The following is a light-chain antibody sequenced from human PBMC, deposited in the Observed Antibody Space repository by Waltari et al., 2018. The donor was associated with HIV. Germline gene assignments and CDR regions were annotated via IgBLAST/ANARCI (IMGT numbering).Light chain of an antibody. J-gene: IGLJ2*01. Sequence: QSEVTQPPSVSGTPGQRVTISCSGSGTNIGVNAVNWYQQLPGTAPKLLIYDNAKRPSGIPDRFSGSKSGTSATLGITGLQTGDAADYYCGTWDSRLRAGVFGGGTKLTVL. CDR3: GTWDSRLRAGV. V-gene: IGLV1-51*01. CDR1: GTNIGVNA. CDR2: DNA.